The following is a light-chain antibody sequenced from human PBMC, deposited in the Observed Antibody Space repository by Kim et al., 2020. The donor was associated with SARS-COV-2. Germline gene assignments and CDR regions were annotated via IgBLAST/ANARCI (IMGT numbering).Light chain of an antibody. CDR2: DVS. V-gene: IGLV2-14*03. CDR3: SSSTSSNINYV. J-gene: IGLJ1*01. Sequence: QSITISCTGTSSDVGGYDYVAWYQHHPGKAPKLMLFDVSKRPSGVSNRFSGSKSGNTASLTISGLQAEDEADYYCSSSTSSNINYVFGTGTKVTVL. CDR1: SSDVGGYDY.